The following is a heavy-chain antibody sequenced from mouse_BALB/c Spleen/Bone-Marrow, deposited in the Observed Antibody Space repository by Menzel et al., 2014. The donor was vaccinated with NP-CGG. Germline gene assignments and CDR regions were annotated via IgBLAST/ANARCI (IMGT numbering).Heavy chain of an antibody. V-gene: IGHV1-69*02. D-gene: IGHD1-3*01. CDR1: GYTFTTYW. CDR3: ERGGDNFAWFAY. J-gene: IGHJ3*01. CDR2: VDPSDGYT. Sequence: VQLQQSGAELVTPGASVKLSCKASGYTFTTYWMHWVKQRPGHGLEWIGQVDPSDGYTNYSQMFKGKATLTVDKSSSTDYMQLSSLSSKDSAVYYCERGGDNFAWFAYWGQGTLVTVCA.